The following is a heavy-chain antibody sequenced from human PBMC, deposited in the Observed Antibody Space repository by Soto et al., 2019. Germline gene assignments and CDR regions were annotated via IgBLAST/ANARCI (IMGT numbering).Heavy chain of an antibody. Sequence: GGSLRLSCAASGFTFSDYYMSWIRQAPGKGLEWVSYISSSGSTIYYADSVKGRFTISRDNAKNSLYLQMNSLRAEDTAVYYCARDTGCSGGSCCNVVGWTFDYWGQGTLVTVSS. CDR2: ISSSGSTI. V-gene: IGHV3-11*01. D-gene: IGHD2-15*01. CDR3: ARDTGCSGGSCCNVVGWTFDY. CDR1: GFTFSDYY. J-gene: IGHJ4*02.